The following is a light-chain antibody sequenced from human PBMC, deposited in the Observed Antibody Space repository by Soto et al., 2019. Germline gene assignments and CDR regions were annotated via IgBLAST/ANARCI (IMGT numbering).Light chain of an antibody. CDR2: DTS. V-gene: IGKV3D-15*01. Sequence: IVMTQSPSTLAVSPGERATLSCRASQSVSSNLAWYQQKPGQAPRLLIYDTSNRASGIPARFSGSGSGTDFTLTIYSLETDNSAVYYCQQTAKRPRRLGLGTK. CDR3: QQTAKRPRR. CDR1: QSVSSN. J-gene: IGKJ1*01.